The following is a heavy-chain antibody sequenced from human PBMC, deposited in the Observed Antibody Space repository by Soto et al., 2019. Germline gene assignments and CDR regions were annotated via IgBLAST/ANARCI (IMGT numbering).Heavy chain of an antibody. CDR1: GFTFSSYA. D-gene: IGHD3-3*01. V-gene: IGHV3-23*01. Sequence: EVQLLESGGGLVQPGGSLRLSCAASGFTFSSYAMSWVRQAPGKGLEWVSAISGSGGSTYYADSVKGRFTISRDNSKNALYLQMNSLRAEDTAVYYCAKDRLYYDWINWFDPWGQGTLLTVSS. J-gene: IGHJ5*02. CDR2: ISGSGGST. CDR3: AKDRLYYDWINWFDP.